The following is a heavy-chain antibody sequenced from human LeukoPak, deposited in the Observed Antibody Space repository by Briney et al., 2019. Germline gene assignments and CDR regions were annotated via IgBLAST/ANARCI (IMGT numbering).Heavy chain of an antibody. V-gene: IGHV3-43*01. CDR1: GFTFDYYT. CDR2: ISMDGVNT. Sequence: GGSLRLSCAASGFTFDYYTMYWVRQGPEKGLEWVSLISMDGVNTFYADSVKGRFTISRDNNKNSLYLQMNGLRAEDTALYYCAKTYYYDSSGQWVFDYWGQGTLVTVSS. D-gene: IGHD3-22*01. J-gene: IGHJ4*02. CDR3: AKTYYYDSSGQWVFDY.